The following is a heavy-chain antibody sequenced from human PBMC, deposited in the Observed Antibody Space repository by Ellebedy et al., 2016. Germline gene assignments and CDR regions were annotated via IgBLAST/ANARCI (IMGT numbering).Heavy chain of an antibody. D-gene: IGHD2-15*01. V-gene: IGHV1-3*01. CDR1: GYTFSNYL. J-gene: IGHJ4*02. CDR3: ARIGSHLHFDY. CDR2: IIAGNGNT. Sequence: ASVKVSCXASGYTFSNYLIHWVRQAPGQRLEWMGWIIAGNGNTKYSQKFQDRVTITRDTSASTANMELSSLRSEDTAVYYCARIGSHLHFDYWGQGTLVTVSS.